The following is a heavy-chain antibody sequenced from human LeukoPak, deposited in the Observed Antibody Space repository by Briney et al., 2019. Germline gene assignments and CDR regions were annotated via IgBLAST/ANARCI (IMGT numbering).Heavy chain of an antibody. CDR2: INAGIGNT. Sequence: GASVKVSFKASGYTFTSYAMHWVRQAPGQRLEWMGWINAGIGNTKYSQKFQGRVTITRDTSASTAYMELSSLRSEDTAVYYCARDDSSWYLIDYWGQGTLVTVS. CDR1: GYTFTSYA. CDR3: ARDDSSWYLIDY. J-gene: IGHJ4*02. V-gene: IGHV1-3*01. D-gene: IGHD6-13*01.